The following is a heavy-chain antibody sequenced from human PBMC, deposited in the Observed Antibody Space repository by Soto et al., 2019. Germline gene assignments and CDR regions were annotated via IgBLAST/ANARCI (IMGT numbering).Heavy chain of an antibody. Sequence: QVQLVESGGGVVQPGRSLRLSCAASGFTFSSYGMHWVRQAPGKGLEWVAVISYDGSNKYYADSVKGRFTISRDNSKKTLYLQMNSLRAEDTAVYYCAKVKRRITIFGVVTPGGWYGMDVWGQGTTVTVSS. CDR2: ISYDGSNK. D-gene: IGHD3-3*01. V-gene: IGHV3-30*18. J-gene: IGHJ6*02. CDR3: AKVKRRITIFGVVTPGGWYGMDV. CDR1: GFTFSSYG.